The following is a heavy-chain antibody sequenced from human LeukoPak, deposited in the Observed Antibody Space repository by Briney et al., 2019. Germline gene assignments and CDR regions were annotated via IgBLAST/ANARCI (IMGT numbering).Heavy chain of an antibody. D-gene: IGHD6-19*01. Sequence: TGGSLRLSCAASGFTFSSYSMNWVRQAPGKGLEWVSSISSSSSYIYYADSVKGRFTISRDNAKNSLYLQMNSLRAEDTAVYYCARDKGLVGPLHAFDIWGQGTMVTVSS. CDR3: ARDKGLVGPLHAFDI. CDR2: ISSSSSYI. V-gene: IGHV3-21*01. J-gene: IGHJ3*02. CDR1: GFTFSSYS.